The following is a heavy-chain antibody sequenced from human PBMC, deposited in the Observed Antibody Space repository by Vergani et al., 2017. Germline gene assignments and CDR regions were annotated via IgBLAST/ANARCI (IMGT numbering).Heavy chain of an antibody. Sequence: QVQLVESGGGLVKPGGSLRLSCAASGFTFSDYYMSWIRQAPGKGLEWVSYISSSSSYTNYADSVKGRFTISRDNAKNSLYLQMNSLRAEDTAVYYCARDRNRGSFDYWGQGTLVTVSS. CDR1: GFTFSDYY. J-gene: IGHJ4*02. V-gene: IGHV3-11*06. CDR3: ARDRNRGSFDY. CDR2: ISSSSSYT. D-gene: IGHD1-26*01.